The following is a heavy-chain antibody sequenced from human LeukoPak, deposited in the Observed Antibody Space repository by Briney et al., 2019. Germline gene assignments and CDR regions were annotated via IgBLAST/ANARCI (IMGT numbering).Heavy chain of an antibody. CDR2: ISGSGGST. V-gene: IGHV3-23*01. Sequence: GGSLRLSCAASGFTFSSYAMSGVRQAPGKGLEWVSAISGSGGSTYYADSVKGRFTISRDNSKNTLYLQMNSLRAEDTAVYYCAKGLVVVVPAGNKGAQWFEPWGQGTLVPVSS. J-gene: IGHJ5*02. CDR3: AKGLVVVVPAGNKGAQWFEP. CDR1: GFTFSSYA. D-gene: IGHD2-2*01.